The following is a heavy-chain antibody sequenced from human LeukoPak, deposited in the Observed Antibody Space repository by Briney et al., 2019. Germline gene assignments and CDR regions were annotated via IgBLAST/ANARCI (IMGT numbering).Heavy chain of an antibody. D-gene: IGHD6-6*01. CDR1: GGSISNYN. CDR2: SYYSGST. V-gene: IGHV4-59*01. J-gene: IGHJ6*03. Sequence: SETLSLTCTVSGGSISNYNWSWIRQPPGKGLEGIGNSYYSGSTKYNPSLKSRVTISIDTSKNPFSLRLSFRTAADTAVYYCARDWGVSARPGYMDVWGKGTTVTVSS. CDR3: ARDWGVSARPGYMDV.